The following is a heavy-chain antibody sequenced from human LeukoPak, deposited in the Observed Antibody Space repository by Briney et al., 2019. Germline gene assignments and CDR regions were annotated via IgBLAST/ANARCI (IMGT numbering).Heavy chain of an antibody. Sequence: ASVKVSCKASGGTFSSYAISWVRQAPGQGLEWMGRIIPIFGTANYAQEFQGRVTITTDESTSTAYMELSSLRSADTAVYYCAREQGDYVWGSYRNFDYWGQGTLVTVSS. CDR1: GGTFSSYA. CDR2: IIPIFGTA. J-gene: IGHJ4*02. V-gene: IGHV1-69*05. D-gene: IGHD3-16*02. CDR3: AREQGDYVWGSYRNFDY.